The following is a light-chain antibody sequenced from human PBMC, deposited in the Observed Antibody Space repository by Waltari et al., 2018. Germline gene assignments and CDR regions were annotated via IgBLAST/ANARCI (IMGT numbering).Light chain of an antibody. CDR1: QSVSSSY. J-gene: IGKJ4*01. V-gene: IGKV3-20*01. CDR3: HQYGSSPRLT. CDR2: ATS. Sequence: EIVLTQSPGTLSLPPGKRATLSCRASQSVSSSYLAWYQQKPGQAPRLLIYATSSRAHGIPDRFSGSGSGTDFTLTISRLEPEDFAVYYCHQYGSSPRLTFGGGTKVEIK.